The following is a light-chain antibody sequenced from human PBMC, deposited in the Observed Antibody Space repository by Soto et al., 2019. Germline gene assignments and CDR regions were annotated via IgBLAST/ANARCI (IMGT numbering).Light chain of an antibody. Sequence: QSVLTQPPSASGTPGQRVTISCSGSSSNIGSNTVNWYRQLPGTAPKLMVFEVSNRPSGVSYRFSGSKSGNTASLTISGLQAEDEADYFCSSYSLSTAYLFGTGTKVTVL. V-gene: IGLV1-44*01. J-gene: IGLJ1*01. CDR1: SSNIGSNT. CDR2: EVS. CDR3: SSYSLSTAYL.